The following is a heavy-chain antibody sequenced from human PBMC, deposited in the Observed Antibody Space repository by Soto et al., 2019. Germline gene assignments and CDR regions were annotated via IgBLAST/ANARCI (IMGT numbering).Heavy chain of an antibody. Sequence: QVQLVESGGGVVQPGRSLRLSCAASGFAFSGYAMHWVRQAPGKGLEWVAIIWYDGTTKYYADSVKGRFTISRDNSKNTLDLQMNSLRAEDTAVYSCARDKVTRYVDYWGQGTLVTVSS. J-gene: IGHJ4*02. CDR3: ARDKVTRYVDY. CDR2: IWYDGTTK. CDR1: GFAFSGYA. D-gene: IGHD1-20*01. V-gene: IGHV3-33*01.